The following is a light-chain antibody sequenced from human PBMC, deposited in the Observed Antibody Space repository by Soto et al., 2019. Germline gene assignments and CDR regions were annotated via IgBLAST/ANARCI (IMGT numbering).Light chain of an antibody. CDR1: QSVSSN. V-gene: IGKV3-15*01. CDR3: QQYNNWPWT. Sequence: EIVMTQSPATLSVSPGERATLSCRASQSVSSNLAWYQQKPGQAPRLLIYGASTSATGIPARFSGSGSGTEFTLTISSLQAEDFAVYYWQQYNNWPWTFGQGTKVETK. J-gene: IGKJ1*01. CDR2: GAS.